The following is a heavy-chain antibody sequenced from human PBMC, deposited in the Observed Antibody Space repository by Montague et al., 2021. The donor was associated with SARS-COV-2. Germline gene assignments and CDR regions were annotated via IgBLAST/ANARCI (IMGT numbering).Heavy chain of an antibody. J-gene: IGHJ6*02. CDR2: IYYSGST. V-gene: IGHV4-31*03. CDR1: GGSISSGGYY. Sequence: TLSLTCTVSGGSISSGGYYWSWIRQHPGKGLEWIGYIYYSGSTYHNPSLKSRVTISVDTSKNQFSLKLSSVTAADTAVYYCALNYFRVRSWYGMDVWGQGTTVTVSS. CDR3: ALNYFRVRSWYGMDV. D-gene: IGHD3-10*01.